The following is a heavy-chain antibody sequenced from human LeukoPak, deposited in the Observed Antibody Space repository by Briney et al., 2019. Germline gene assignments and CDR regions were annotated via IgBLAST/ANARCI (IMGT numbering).Heavy chain of an antibody. V-gene: IGHV5-51*01. J-gene: IGHJ3*02. CDR2: IYPGDSDT. CDR1: GYSFTSYW. D-gene: IGHD2-15*01. Sequence: GESLKISCKGSGYSFTSYWIGWVRQMPGKGLEWMGIIYPGDSDTRYSPSFQGLVTISADKSISTAYLQWSSLKASDTAMYYCARTSCSGGSCYGSFDIWGQGTMVTVSS. CDR3: ARTSCSGGSCYGSFDI.